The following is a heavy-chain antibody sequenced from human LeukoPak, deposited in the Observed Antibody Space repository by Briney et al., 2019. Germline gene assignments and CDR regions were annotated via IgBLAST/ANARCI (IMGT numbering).Heavy chain of an antibody. CDR3: ARHTGYSSSLGFDP. V-gene: IGHV4-4*09. D-gene: IGHD6-13*01. CDR2: IYTSGST. J-gene: IGHJ5*02. CDR1: GGSISSYY. Sequence: SETLSLTCTVSGGSISSYYWSWIRQPPGKGLEWIGYIYTSGSTNYNPSLKSRVTISVDTSKNQFSLKLSSVTAADTAVYYCARHTGYSSSLGFDPWGQGTLVTVSS.